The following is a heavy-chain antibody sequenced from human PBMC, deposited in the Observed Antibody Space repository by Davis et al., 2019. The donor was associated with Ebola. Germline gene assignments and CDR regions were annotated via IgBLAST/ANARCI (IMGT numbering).Heavy chain of an antibody. CDR3: ATGRDAYKTGY. CDR2: LYHTGAT. CDR1: GDTSSISH. V-gene: IGHV4-59*01. J-gene: IGHJ4*02. D-gene: IGHD5-24*01. Sequence: GSLRLSCAVSGDTSSISHRSWVRQAPGKGLEWIGYLYHTGATYYNPSLKSRVTILEDTSKNQFSLRLNSVSAADTAVYYCATGRDAYKTGYWGQGNLVTVSS.